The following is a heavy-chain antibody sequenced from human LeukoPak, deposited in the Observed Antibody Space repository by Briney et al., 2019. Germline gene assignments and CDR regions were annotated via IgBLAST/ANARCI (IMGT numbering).Heavy chain of an antibody. CDR3: ARDARSGDDYQYYFDY. J-gene: IGHJ4*02. CDR2: IIPIFGTA. Sequence: SVKVSCKASGGTFSSYAISWVRQAPGQGLERMGGIIPIFGTANYAQKFQGRVTITADESTSTAYMELSSLRSEDTAVYYCARDARSGDDYQYYFDYWGQGTLVTVSS. D-gene: IGHD3-16*01. V-gene: IGHV1-69*13. CDR1: GGTFSSYA.